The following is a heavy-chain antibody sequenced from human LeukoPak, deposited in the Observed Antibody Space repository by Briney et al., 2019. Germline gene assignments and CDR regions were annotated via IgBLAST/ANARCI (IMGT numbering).Heavy chain of an antibody. V-gene: IGHV3-30-3*01. CDR3: ARAYGSGSYTLLFFDY. J-gene: IGHJ4*02. CDR2: ISYDGSNE. CDR1: GFIFSNYA. D-gene: IGHD3-10*01. Sequence: GGSLRLSCAASGFIFSNYAMHWVRQAPGKGLEWVAVISYDGSNEYYADSVKGRFTISRDNSKNTLYLQMNSLTAEDTAVYYCARAYGSGSYTLLFFDYWGQGTLVTVSS.